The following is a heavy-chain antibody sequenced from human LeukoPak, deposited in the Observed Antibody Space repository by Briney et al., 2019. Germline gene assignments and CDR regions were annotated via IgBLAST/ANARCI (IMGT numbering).Heavy chain of an antibody. CDR2: ISAFNGNT. CDR3: GRDQQQWLPTIADY. Sequence: ASVKVSCKASGYSLTTYGISWVRQAPGQGLEWLGWISAFNGNTNYAQNLQGRVTMTTDTSTSTAYMELRSLRSDDTAVYYCGRDQQQWLPTIADYWGQGTLVSVSS. V-gene: IGHV1-18*01. CDR1: GYSLTTYG. D-gene: IGHD6-19*01. J-gene: IGHJ4*02.